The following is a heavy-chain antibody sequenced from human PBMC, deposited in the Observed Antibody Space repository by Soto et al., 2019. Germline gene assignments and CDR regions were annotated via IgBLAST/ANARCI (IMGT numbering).Heavy chain of an antibody. V-gene: IGHV3-23*01. J-gene: IGHJ3*02. CDR2: ISGSGGST. CDR1: GFTFSSYA. D-gene: IGHD3-3*01. CDR3: ARAGDFWSGYRGDFHAFDI. Sequence: EVQLLESGGGLVQPGGSLRLSCAASGFTFSSYAMSWVRQAPGKGLEWVSAISGSGGSTYYADSVKGRFTISRDNSKNTLYLQMNSLRAEDTAVYYCARAGDFWSGYRGDFHAFDIWGQGTMVTVSS.